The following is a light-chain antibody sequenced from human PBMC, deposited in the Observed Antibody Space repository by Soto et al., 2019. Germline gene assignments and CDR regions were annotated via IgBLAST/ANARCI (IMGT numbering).Light chain of an antibody. Sequence: QSVLTQPRSVSGSPGQSVTISCTGTSSDVGGYHYVSWYQQNPGKAPKLMIHDVTKRPSGVPDRFSGSKSGNTASLTISGLQAEDEADYYCCSYAGNYTYVFGTGTKLTVL. CDR1: SSDVGGYHY. V-gene: IGLV2-11*01. CDR3: CSYAGNYTYV. CDR2: DVT. J-gene: IGLJ1*01.